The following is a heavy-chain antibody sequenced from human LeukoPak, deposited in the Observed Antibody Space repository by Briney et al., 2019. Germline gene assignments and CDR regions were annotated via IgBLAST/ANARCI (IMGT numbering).Heavy chain of an antibody. J-gene: IGHJ4*02. CDR2: INPNSGGT. D-gene: IGHD3-22*01. Sequence: GASVKVSCKASGYTFTGYYMHWVRQAPGQGLEWMGWINPNSGGTNYAQKFQGRVTMTRDTSISTAYMELSRLRSDDTAVYYCARGMYYYDSSGSGPDYWGQGTLVTVSS. CDR1: GYTFTGYY. CDR3: ARGMYYYDSSGSGPDY. V-gene: IGHV1-2*02.